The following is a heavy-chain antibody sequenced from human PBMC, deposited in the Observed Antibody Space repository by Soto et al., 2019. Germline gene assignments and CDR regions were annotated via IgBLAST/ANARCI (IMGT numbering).Heavy chain of an antibody. CDR2: IVVGSGNT. D-gene: IGHD3-22*01. J-gene: IGHJ4*02. CDR1: GFTFTSSA. Sequence: SVKVSCKASGFTFTSSAVQWVRQARGQRLEWIGWIVVGSGNTNYAQKFQERVTITRDMSTSTAYMELSSLRAEDTAVYYCAKVTGYYDSSGYYYSGYLPYFDYWGQGTLVTVSS. V-gene: IGHV1-58*01. CDR3: AKVTGYYDSSGYYYSGYLPYFDY.